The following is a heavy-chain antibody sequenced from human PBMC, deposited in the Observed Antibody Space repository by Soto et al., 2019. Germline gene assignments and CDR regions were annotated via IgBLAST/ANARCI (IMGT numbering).Heavy chain of an antibody. CDR3: AKAGTIFGVVMDNWFDP. Sequence: PGGSLRLSCAASGFTFSSYAMSWVRQAPGKGLEWVSTINGNDGSTYYADSVKGRFTISRDNSKNTLYLQMNSLRVEDTVVYYCAKAGTIFGVVMDNWFDPWGQGTLVTVSS. J-gene: IGHJ5*02. V-gene: IGHV3-23*01. CDR2: INGNDGST. CDR1: GFTFSSYA. D-gene: IGHD3-3*01.